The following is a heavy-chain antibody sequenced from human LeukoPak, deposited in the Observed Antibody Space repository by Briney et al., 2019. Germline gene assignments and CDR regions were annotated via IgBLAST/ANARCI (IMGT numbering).Heavy chain of an antibody. V-gene: IGHV4-59*08. CDR3: ARYGSGSYGWFDY. D-gene: IGHD3-10*01. Sequence: PSETLSLTCTVSGGSISYYYWSWIRQPPGKGLEWIGYIYYSGSTNYNPSLKSRVTISVDTSKNQFSLKLSSVTAADTAVYYCARYGSGSYGWFDYWGQGTLVTVSS. CDR1: GGSISYYY. CDR2: IYYSGST. J-gene: IGHJ4*02.